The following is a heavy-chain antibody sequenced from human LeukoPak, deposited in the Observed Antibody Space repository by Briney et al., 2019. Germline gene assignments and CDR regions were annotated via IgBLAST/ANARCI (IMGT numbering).Heavy chain of an antibody. J-gene: IGHJ6*02. CDR1: GFTFSSYG. CDR2: IWYDGSKQ. Sequence: PGGSLRLSCAASGFTFSSYGMHWVRQAPGKGLEWVGVIWYDGSKQYHSDSLEGRFTFSRDNSKNTFYLQMNSLRADDTAIYYCARAPHPRDTSSWLGSGMDVWGQGTTVTVSS. D-gene: IGHD2-15*01. CDR3: ARAPHPRDTSSWLGSGMDV. V-gene: IGHV3-33*01.